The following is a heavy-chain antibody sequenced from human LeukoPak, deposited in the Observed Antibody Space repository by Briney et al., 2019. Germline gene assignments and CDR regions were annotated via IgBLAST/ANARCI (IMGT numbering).Heavy chain of an antibody. CDR2: IYYSGST. J-gene: IGHJ4*02. V-gene: IGHV4-59*01. CDR3: ARRSGWYAPGL. D-gene: IGHD6-19*01. Sequence: SETLSLTCTVSGGSISSYYWSWIRQPPGKGLEWIGYIYYSGSTNYNPSLKSRVTISVDTSKNQFSLKLSSVTAADTAVYYCARRSGWYAPGLWGQGTLVTVSS. CDR1: GGSISSYY.